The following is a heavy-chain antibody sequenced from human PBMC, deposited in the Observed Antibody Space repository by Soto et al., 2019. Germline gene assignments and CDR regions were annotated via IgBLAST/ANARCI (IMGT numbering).Heavy chain of an antibody. J-gene: IGHJ4*02. CDR3: ARDQVEMDTQFDY. Sequence: QVQLVESGGGVVQPGRSLRLSCAASGFTFSSYGMHWVRQAPGKGLEWVAVIWYDGSNKYYADSVKGRFTISRDNSKNTLYLQMNSLRAEDTAVYYCARDQVEMDTQFDYWGQGTLVTVSS. CDR2: IWYDGSNK. V-gene: IGHV3-33*01. D-gene: IGHD5-18*01. CDR1: GFTFSSYG.